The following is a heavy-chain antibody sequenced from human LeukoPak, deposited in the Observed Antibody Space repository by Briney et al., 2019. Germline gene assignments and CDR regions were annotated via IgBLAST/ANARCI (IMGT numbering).Heavy chain of an antibody. D-gene: IGHD3-22*01. Sequence: ASVKVSCKASGYTFTGYYMHWVRQAPGQGLEWMGWINPNSGGTNYAQKFQGRVTMIRDTSISTAYMELSRLRSDDTAVYYCARDRSFHYYDSSGYGVPDYWGQGTLVTVSS. CDR1: GYTFTGYY. CDR2: INPNSGGT. CDR3: ARDRSFHYYDSSGYGVPDY. J-gene: IGHJ4*02. V-gene: IGHV1-2*02.